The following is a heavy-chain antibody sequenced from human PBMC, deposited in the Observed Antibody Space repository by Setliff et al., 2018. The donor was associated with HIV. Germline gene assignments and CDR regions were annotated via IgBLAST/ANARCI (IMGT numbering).Heavy chain of an antibody. D-gene: IGHD1-26*01. CDR1: GGPFSSSSYY. J-gene: IGHJ6*03. Sequence: SETLSLTCTVSGGPFSSSSYYWGWIRQPPGKGLEWIGSLRPSGNTYYNPSLKSRVTISVDTSKNQFSLKLSSVTAADTAVYYCARHYQHSWVGVDYYFMDVWGKGTTVTVSS. CDR3: ARHYQHSWVGVDYYFMDV. CDR2: LRPSGNT. V-gene: IGHV4-39*01.